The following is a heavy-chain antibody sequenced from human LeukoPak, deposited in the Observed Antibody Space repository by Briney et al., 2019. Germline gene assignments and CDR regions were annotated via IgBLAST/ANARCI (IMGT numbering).Heavy chain of an antibody. CDR1: GFTFRNHA. D-gene: IGHD3-10*01. Sequence: PGGSLRLSCAASGFTFRNHAMHWVRQAPGKGLEWVAVTSSDGSNKNYADSVKGRFTISRDNSKNTLYVQMNSLRAEDTAVYYCARDIGYPSGGLLGLFDPWGQGTLVTVSS. J-gene: IGHJ5*02. CDR2: TSSDGSNK. V-gene: IGHV3-30*04. CDR3: ARDIGYPSGGLLGLFDP.